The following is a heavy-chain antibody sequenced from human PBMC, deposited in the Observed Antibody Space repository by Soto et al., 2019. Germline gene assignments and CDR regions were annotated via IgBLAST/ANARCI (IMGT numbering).Heavy chain of an antibody. CDR3: AKDPYCSGGSCYPYYFGY. J-gene: IGHJ4*02. CDR2: ISYDGSNK. Sequence: GGSLRLSCAASGFTFSSYGMHWVRQAPGKGLEWVAVISYDGSNKYYADSVKGRFTISRDNSKNTLYLQMNSLRAEDTAVYYCAKDPYCSGGSCYPYYFGYWGQGTLVTVSS. V-gene: IGHV3-30*18. D-gene: IGHD2-15*01. CDR1: GFTFSSYG.